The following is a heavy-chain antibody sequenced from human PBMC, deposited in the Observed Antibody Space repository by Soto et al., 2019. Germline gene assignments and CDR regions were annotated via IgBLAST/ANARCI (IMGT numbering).Heavy chain of an antibody. V-gene: IGHV4-39*01. CDR2: IYYSGST. Sequence: QLQLQESGPGLVKPSETLSLTCTVSGGSISSSSYYWGWIRQPPGKGLEWIGSIYYSGSTYYIPSLKSRVTLSVDTSKNQFSLKLSSVTAADTAVYYCATVVGATSYFDYWGQGTLVTVSS. D-gene: IGHD1-26*01. CDR1: GGSISSSSYY. CDR3: ATVVGATSYFDY. J-gene: IGHJ4*02.